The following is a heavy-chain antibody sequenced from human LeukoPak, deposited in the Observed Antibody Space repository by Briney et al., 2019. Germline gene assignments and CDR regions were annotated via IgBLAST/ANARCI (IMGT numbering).Heavy chain of an antibody. V-gene: IGHV5-51*01. CDR3: ATPHDATAYYYDSSVYFY. CDR2: IYTGDSDT. D-gene: IGHD3-22*01. CDR1: GSRFTSYW. J-gene: IGHJ4*02. Sequence: GGSLQISCKGSGSRFTSYWIGRVRQMPGKGLEWMGFIYTGDSDTRYSPSFQGQVTISADKSTSTAYMQWSSLKAPHTAMYYCATPHDATAYYYDSSVYFYWGQGTLVTVSS.